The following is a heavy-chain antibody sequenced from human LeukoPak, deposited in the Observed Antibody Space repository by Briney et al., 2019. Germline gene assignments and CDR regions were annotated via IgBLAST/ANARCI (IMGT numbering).Heavy chain of an antibody. J-gene: IGHJ6*02. V-gene: IGHV3-30*03. D-gene: IGHD1-1*01. CDR1: GFTFSSYG. CDR3: ARDGTQSGYGMDV. Sequence: PGRSLRLSCAASGFTFSSYGMHWVRQAPGKGLEWVAVISYDGSNKYYADSVKGRFTISRDNSKNTLYLQMNSLRAEDTAVYYCARDGTQSGYGMDVWGQGTTVTVSS. CDR2: ISYDGSNK.